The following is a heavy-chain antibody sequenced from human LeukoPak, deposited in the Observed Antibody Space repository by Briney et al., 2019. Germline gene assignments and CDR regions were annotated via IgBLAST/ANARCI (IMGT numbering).Heavy chain of an antibody. Sequence: QAGGSLRLSCAASGFTFSSYAMSWVRRAPGKGLEWVSAISGSGGSTYYADSVKGRFTISRDNSKNTLYLQMNSLRAEDTAVYYCAKAVESSGYYYPEYFQHWGQGTLVTVSS. D-gene: IGHD3-22*01. CDR1: GFTFSSYA. CDR2: ISGSGGST. V-gene: IGHV3-23*01. J-gene: IGHJ1*01. CDR3: AKAVESSGYYYPEYFQH.